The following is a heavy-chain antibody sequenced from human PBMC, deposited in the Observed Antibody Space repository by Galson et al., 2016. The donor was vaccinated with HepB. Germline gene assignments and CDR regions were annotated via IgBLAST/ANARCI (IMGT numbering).Heavy chain of an antibody. CDR2: IDGPTPNT. D-gene: IGHD6-19*01. Sequence: SLRLSCAASGFTFRNYALSWVRRAPGKGLEWVSHIDGPTPNTHYADSVRGRFSIYRDNSRDTLYLQMDSLTAEDSAIYYCTTWQSHHFGYWGQGTRVTVSS. V-gene: IGHV3-23*01. J-gene: IGHJ4*02. CDR3: TTWQSHHFGY. CDR1: GFTFRNYA.